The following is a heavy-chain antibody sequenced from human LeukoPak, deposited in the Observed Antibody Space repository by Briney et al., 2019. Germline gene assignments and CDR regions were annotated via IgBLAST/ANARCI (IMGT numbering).Heavy chain of an antibody. Sequence: GESLKVSCKGSGYSFTSYWIGWVRQMPGKGLEWMGIIYPGDSDTRYSPSFQGQVTISADKSISTAYLQWSSLKASDTAMYYCASSYCSSTSCPQTLLYWGQGTLVTVSS. V-gene: IGHV5-51*01. J-gene: IGHJ4*02. CDR3: ASSYCSSTSCPQTLLY. D-gene: IGHD2-2*01. CDR2: IYPGDSDT. CDR1: GYSFTSYW.